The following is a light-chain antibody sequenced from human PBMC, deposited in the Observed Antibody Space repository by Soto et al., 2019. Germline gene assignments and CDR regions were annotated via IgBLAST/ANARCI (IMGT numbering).Light chain of an antibody. CDR1: QSVSSN. CDR2: GAS. Sequence: IEMTQSPATLSVSPGERATLSCRASQSVSSNFVWYQQKPGQAPRLLIYGASTRVTGIPARFSGSGSGTELTLTISRLKYQDFEVYYCQHYHNWWTFGQGTKVDI. J-gene: IGKJ1*01. CDR3: QHYHNWWT. V-gene: IGKV3-15*01.